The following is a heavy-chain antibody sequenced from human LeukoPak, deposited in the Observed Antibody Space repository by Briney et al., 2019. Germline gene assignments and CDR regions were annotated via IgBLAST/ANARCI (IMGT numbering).Heavy chain of an antibody. V-gene: IGHV3-66*01. D-gene: IGHD3-16*01. CDR1: GFTFSIYT. J-gene: IGHJ4*02. CDR2: IYRHGGT. Sequence: GGSLRLSCAASGFTFSIYTMSWVRQAPGKGLEWVSVIYRHGGTAYADSVQGRFSISRDNSKNTVDLQMNSLRAEDTAVYYCARDVIYASEIYSYGDSWGQGTLVTVSS. CDR3: ARDVIYASEIYSYGDS.